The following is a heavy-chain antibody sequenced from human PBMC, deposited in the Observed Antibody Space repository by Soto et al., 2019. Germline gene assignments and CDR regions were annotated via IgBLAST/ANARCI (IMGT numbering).Heavy chain of an antibody. J-gene: IGHJ6*02. V-gene: IGHV3-30*18. CDR2: ISHDGSNK. CDR3: AKEGPGNGVGSGYYLYGMDV. D-gene: IGHD3-3*01. Sequence: GGSLRLACVASGFNFMIYGMHWVRHAPSKGLEWVAVISHDGSNKHYADSVKGRFTIARDNSKTTLYLQVNSLTVEDTAVYYCAKEGPGNGVGSGYYLYGMDVWGQGTTVTVSS. CDR1: GFNFMIYG.